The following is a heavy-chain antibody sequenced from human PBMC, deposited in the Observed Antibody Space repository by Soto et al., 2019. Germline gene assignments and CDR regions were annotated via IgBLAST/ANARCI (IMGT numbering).Heavy chain of an antibody. J-gene: IGHJ5*02. CDR1: GGSFSGDY. Sequence: LSLTCAVYGGSFSGDYWSWIRQPPGKGLEWIGEINHSGSTNYNPSLKSRVTISVDTSKNQFSLKLSSVTAADTAVYYCAREEVVVVPAAILAGESWFDPWGQGTLVTVSS. D-gene: IGHD2-2*01. CDR3: AREEVVVVPAAILAGESWFDP. CDR2: INHSGST. V-gene: IGHV4-34*01.